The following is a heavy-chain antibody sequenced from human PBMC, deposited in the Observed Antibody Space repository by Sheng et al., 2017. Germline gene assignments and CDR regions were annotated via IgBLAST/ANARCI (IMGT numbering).Heavy chain of an antibody. CDR1: GFTFSSYA. V-gene: IGHV3-30-3*01. D-gene: IGHD2-21*01. J-gene: IGHJ4*02. Sequence: QVQLVESGGGVVQPGRSLRLSCAASGFTFSSYAMHWVRQAPGKGLEWVAVISYDGSNKYYADSVKGRFTISRDNSKNTLYLQMNSLRAEDTAVYYCARDAGLWWARRGYFDYWGQGTLVTVSS. CDR2: ISYDGSNK. CDR3: ARDAGLWWARRGYFDY.